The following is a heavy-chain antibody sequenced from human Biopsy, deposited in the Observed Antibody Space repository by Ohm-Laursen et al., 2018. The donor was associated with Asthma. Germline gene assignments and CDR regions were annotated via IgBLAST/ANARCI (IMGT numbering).Heavy chain of an antibody. CDR3: ARDPHKSYLASLRTKFNYHYYGMDV. J-gene: IGHJ6*02. CDR1: GFTFSSYG. Sequence: SLRLSCTASGFTFSSYGMYWVRQAPGKGLEWVAVISYDGSNKYYADSVKGRFTISRDNSKNTLYLQMNSLRAEDTAVYYCARDPHKSYLASLRTKFNYHYYGMDVWGQGTTVTVSS. CDR2: ISYDGSNK. V-gene: IGHV3-30*03. D-gene: IGHD2/OR15-2a*01.